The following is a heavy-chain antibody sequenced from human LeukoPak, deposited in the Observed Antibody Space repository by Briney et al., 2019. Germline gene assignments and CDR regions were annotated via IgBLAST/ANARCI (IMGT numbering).Heavy chain of an antibody. Sequence: GGSLRPSCAASGFTFSSYGMHWVRQAPGKGLEWVAFIRYDGSNKYYADSVKGRFTISRDNSKNTLYLQMNSLRAEDTAVYYCPLRGIAGRYAFHIWGQGTMVTVSS. J-gene: IGHJ3*02. CDR1: GFTFSSYG. D-gene: IGHD6-6*01. CDR3: PLRGIAGRYAFHI. V-gene: IGHV3-30*02. CDR2: IRYDGSNK.